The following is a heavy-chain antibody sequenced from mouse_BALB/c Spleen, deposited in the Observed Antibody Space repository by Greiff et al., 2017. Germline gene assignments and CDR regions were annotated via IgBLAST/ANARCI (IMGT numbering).Heavy chain of an antibody. CDR2: ILPGSGST. Sequence: QVQLQQSGAELMKPGASVKISCKATGYTFSSYWIEWVKQRPGHGLEWLGEILPGSGSTYYNEKFKGKATFTADTSSNTAYMQLSSLTSEDSAVYYCAREKPDFDYWGQGTTRTVSS. CDR1: GYTFSSYW. J-gene: IGHJ2*01. V-gene: IGHV1-9*01. CDR3: AREKPDFDY.